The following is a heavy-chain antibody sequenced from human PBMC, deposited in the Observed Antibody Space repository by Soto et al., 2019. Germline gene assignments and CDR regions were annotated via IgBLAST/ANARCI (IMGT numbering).Heavy chain of an antibody. D-gene: IGHD1-1*01. J-gene: IGHJ5*02. CDR2: ISWDSTTV. Sequence: GGSLRLSCSASGFTFDNCAMHWFRQAPGKGLEWVSGISWDSTTVGYADSVKGRFTISRDDAKNSLYLQMNSLRREDTALYYCVQGRYPTMATPLDHWGQGTLVTVSS. CDR3: VQGRYPTMATPLDH. CDR1: GFTFDNCA. V-gene: IGHV3-9*01.